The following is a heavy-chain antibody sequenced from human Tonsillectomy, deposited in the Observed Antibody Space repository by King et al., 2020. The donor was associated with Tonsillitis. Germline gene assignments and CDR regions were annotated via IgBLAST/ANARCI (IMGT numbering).Heavy chain of an antibody. Sequence: VQLVESGGGVVQPGGSLSLSCAASGFTFSTYGMHWVRQAPGKGLEWVAFIQYDGSNKYYADSVKGRFTISRDNSRNTLSLQINTLRAEDTAVYYCAKELDYSDYDYSDYDYYYYGLDVWGQGTTVTVSS. CDR2: IQYDGSNK. CDR3: AKELDYSDYDYSDYDYYYYGLDV. J-gene: IGHJ6*02. D-gene: IGHD4-11*01. CDR1: GFTFSTYG. V-gene: IGHV3-30*02.